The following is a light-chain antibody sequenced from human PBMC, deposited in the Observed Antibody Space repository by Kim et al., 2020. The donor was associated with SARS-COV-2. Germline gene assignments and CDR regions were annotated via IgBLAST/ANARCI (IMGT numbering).Light chain of an antibody. V-gene: IGKV1-5*03. Sequence: ASVGDRVTITCRASQSISGCLAWYQQKPGKAPKLLIYKASSLESGVPSRFSGSGSGTEFTLTISSLQPDDFATYYCQQYNSYPWTFGQGTKVDIK. CDR2: KAS. CDR1: QSISGC. CDR3: QQYNSYPWT. J-gene: IGKJ1*01.